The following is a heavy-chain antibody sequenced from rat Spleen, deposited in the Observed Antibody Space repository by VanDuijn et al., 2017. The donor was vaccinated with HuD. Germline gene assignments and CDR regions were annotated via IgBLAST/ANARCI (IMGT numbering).Heavy chain of an antibody. Sequence: EVQLVESGGGLVQPGRSLKLSCVASGFTFNNYWMTWIRQAPGRGLEWVASITNTGGGTYYPDSVKGRFTISRDNAKSTLYLQMDSLRSEDTASYYCARQYYGYTDWGQGTLVTVSS. D-gene: IGHD1-7*01. CDR2: ITNTGGGT. V-gene: IGHV5-31*01. CDR1: GFTFNNYW. CDR3: ARQYYGYTD. J-gene: IGHJ3*01.